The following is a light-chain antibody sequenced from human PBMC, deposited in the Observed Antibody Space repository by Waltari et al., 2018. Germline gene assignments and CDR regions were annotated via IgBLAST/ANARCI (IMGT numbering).Light chain of an antibody. CDR3: GTWDSSLNHGRV. CDR2: DND. J-gene: IGLJ3*02. Sequence: QSVLTQPPSVSAAPGQMVTISCSGSSSNIGKNYVSWYQQIPGTAPQLLIYDNDTRPSGFPDRFAGSKSGTSATLGITGLQTGDEADYYCGTWDSSLNHGRVFGGGTKLTVL. CDR1: SSNIGKNY. V-gene: IGLV1-51*01.